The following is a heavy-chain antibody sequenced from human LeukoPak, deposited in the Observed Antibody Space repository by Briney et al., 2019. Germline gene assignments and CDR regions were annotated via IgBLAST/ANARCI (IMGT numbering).Heavy chain of an antibody. J-gene: IGHJ6*02. CDR3: ARVLTTVRSYYGMDV. Sequence: GGSLRLSCAASGLTFSNYWMSWVRQAPGKGLEWVSSISSSSSYIYYADSVKGRFTISRDNAKNSLYLQMNSLRAEDTAVYYCARVLTTVRSYYGMDVWGQGTTVTVSS. D-gene: IGHD4-17*01. CDR2: ISSSSSYI. V-gene: IGHV3-21*01. CDR1: GLTFSNYW.